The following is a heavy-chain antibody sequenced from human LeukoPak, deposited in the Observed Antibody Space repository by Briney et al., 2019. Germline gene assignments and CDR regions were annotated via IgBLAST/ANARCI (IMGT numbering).Heavy chain of an antibody. D-gene: IGHD6-13*01. J-gene: IGHJ6*03. V-gene: IGHV1-2*06. CDR1: GGTFSSYA. Sequence: ASVKVSCKASGGTFSSYAISWVRQAPGQGLEWMGRINPNRGDTNYAQNFQGRVTMTRDTSINTAYMELTRLTSDDTAVFYCSSGAAAGSYHYYMDVWGKGTTVTVSS. CDR3: SSGAAAGSYHYYMDV. CDR2: INPNRGDT.